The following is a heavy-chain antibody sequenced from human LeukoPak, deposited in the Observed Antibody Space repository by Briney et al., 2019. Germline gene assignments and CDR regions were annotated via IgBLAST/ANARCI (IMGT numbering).Heavy chain of an antibody. CDR3: ARQSGYDFWSGYGFDY. J-gene: IGHJ4*02. D-gene: IGHD3-3*01. V-gene: IGHV4-59*08. CDR1: GGSFSGYY. CDR2: IYYSGST. Sequence: PSETLSLTCAVYGGSFSGYYWSWIRQPPGKGLEWIGYIYYSGSTNYNPSLKSRVTISVDTSKNQFPLKLSSVTAADTAVYYCARQSGYDFWSGYGFDYWGQGTLVTVSS.